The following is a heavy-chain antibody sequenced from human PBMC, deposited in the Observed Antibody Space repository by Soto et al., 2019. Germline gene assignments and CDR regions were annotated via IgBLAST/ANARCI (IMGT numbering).Heavy chain of an antibody. CDR2: INHSGST. D-gene: IGHD3-10*01. CDR3: ARRITMVRGVRNWFDP. J-gene: IGHJ5*02. V-gene: IGHV4-34*01. Sequence: SSETLSLTCAVYGGSFSGYYWSWIRQPPGKGLEWIGEINHSGSTNYNPPLKSRVTISVDTSKNQFSLKLSSVTAADTAVYYCARRITMVRGVRNWFDPWGQGTLVTVSS. CDR1: GGSFSGYY.